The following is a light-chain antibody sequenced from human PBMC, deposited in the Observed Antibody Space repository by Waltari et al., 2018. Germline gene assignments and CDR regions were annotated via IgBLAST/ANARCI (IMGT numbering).Light chain of an antibody. V-gene: IGKV3-20*01. CDR3: QQYGSSLPMYS. Sequence: EIVLTQSPGTLSLSPGERATLSCRASQRVTYLAWYQQKPGQAPRLLSYGASNRATGIPDRFSGSGSGTDFTLTISRLEPEDFAVYYCQQYGSSLPMYSFGQGTKLEIK. CDR1: QRVTY. J-gene: IGKJ2*03. CDR2: GAS.